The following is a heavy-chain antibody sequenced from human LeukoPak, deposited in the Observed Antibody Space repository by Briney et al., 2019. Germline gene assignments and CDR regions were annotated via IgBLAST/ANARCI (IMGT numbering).Heavy chain of an antibody. D-gene: IGHD2-15*01. J-gene: IGHJ4*02. CDR3: ARALGSRYCSGGSCYPTN. V-gene: IGHV4-34*01. CDR1: GGSFSGYY. CDR2: INHSGST. Sequence: MASETLSLTCAVYGGSFSGYYWSWIRQPPGKGLEWIGEINHSGSTNYNPSLKSRVTISVDTSKNQFSLKLSSVTAADTAVYYCARALGSRYCSGGSCYPTNWGQGTLATVSS.